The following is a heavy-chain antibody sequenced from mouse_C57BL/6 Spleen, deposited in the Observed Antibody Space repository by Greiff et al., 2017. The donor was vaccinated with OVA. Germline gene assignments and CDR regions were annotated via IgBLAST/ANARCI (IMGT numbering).Heavy chain of an antibody. D-gene: IGHD1-1*01. V-gene: IGHV1-50*01. CDR2: IDPSDSYT. CDR1: GYTFTSYW. Sequence: VQLQQPGAELVKPGASVTLSCKASGYTFTSYWMQWVKQRPGQGLEWIGEIDPSDSYTNYNQKFKGKATLTVDTSSSTAYMQLSSLTSEDSAVYYCARKEYYGGYFDYWGQGTTLTVSS. J-gene: IGHJ2*01. CDR3: ARKEYYGGYFDY.